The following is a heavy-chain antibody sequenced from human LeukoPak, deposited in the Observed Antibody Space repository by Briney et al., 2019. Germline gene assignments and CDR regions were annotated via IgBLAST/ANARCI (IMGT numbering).Heavy chain of an antibody. J-gene: IGHJ6*04. Sequence: GESLKISCKGSGYSFTSYWISWVRQMPGKGLEWMGRIDPSDSYTNYSPSFQGHVTISADKSISTAYLQWSSLKASGTAMYYCARRRAAAGTPYYYYGMDVWGKGTTVTVSS. CDR1: GYSFTSYW. D-gene: IGHD6-13*01. V-gene: IGHV5-10-1*01. CDR3: ARRRAAAGTPYYYYGMDV. CDR2: IDPSDSYT.